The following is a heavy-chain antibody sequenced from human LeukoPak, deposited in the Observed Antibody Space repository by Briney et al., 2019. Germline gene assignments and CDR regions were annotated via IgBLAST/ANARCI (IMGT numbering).Heavy chain of an antibody. CDR2: IIPIFGTA. CDR3: ARGLPEGVVVVAASYYMDV. J-gene: IGHJ6*03. V-gene: IGHV1-69*13. D-gene: IGHD2-15*01. CDR1: GGTFSSYA. Sequence: ASVKVSCKASGGTFSSYAISWVRQAPGQGLEWMGGIIPIFGTANYAQKFQGRVTITADESTSTAYMELSSLRSEDTAVYYCARGLPEGVVVVAASYYMDVWGKGTTVTVSS.